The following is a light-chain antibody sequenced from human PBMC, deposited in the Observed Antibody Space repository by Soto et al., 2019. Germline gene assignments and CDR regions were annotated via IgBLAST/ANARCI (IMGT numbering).Light chain of an antibody. Sequence: IVLTQSPGTLSVTLRERATLSFMASQSVSIHLAWYQQKPGQAPRLLIYDTSTRATGIPARFSGSGSGTEFTLTITSLQSEDFAIYYCQEYNNWRPITFGGGTKV. CDR3: QEYNNWRPIT. J-gene: IGKJ4*01. CDR1: QSVSIH. CDR2: DTS. V-gene: IGKV3-15*01.